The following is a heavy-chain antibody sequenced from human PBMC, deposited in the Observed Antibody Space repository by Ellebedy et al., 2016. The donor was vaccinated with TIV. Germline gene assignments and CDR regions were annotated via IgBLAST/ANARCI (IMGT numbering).Heavy chain of an antibody. CDR3: ARYCSDGSCYSHAFDI. Sequence: GESLKISCAASGFTFSDYYRSWIRPAPGKGLDWVSYISSSGSTIYYADSVKGRFTISRDNAKNSLYLQMNSLRAEDTAVYYCARYCSDGSCYSHAFDIWGQGTMVTVSS. J-gene: IGHJ3*02. V-gene: IGHV3-11*01. CDR1: GFTFSDYY. D-gene: IGHD2-15*01. CDR2: ISSSGSTI.